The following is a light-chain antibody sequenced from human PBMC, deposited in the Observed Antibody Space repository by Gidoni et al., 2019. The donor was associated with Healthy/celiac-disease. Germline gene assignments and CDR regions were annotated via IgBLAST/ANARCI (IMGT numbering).Light chain of an antibody. J-gene: IGKJ1*01. CDR3: QQYKSYWT. CDR2: KAS. CDR1: QSISSW. V-gene: IGKV1-5*03. Sequence: DSQMTQSPSTLSASVGDRVTITCRASQSISSWLAWYKQQPGKATKLLIYKASSFESGVPSRFSGSGSGTEFTLTISSLQPDDFATYYCQQYKSYWTFGQGTKVEIK.